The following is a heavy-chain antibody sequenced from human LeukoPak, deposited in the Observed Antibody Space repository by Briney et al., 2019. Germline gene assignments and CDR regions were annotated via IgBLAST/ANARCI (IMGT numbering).Heavy chain of an antibody. CDR1: GYSISSGYY. J-gene: IGHJ4*02. CDR2: IYHSGST. D-gene: IGHD2-2*02. CDR3: ARLDTAAGKYYFDY. Sequence: PSATLSLTCAVSGYSISSGYYWGWIRQPPGRGLEWIGSIYHSGSTFYNPSLKSRVTISADTSKNQFSLTLSSVTAADTAVYYCARLDTAAGKYYFDYWGQGTLVTVSS. V-gene: IGHV4-38-2*01.